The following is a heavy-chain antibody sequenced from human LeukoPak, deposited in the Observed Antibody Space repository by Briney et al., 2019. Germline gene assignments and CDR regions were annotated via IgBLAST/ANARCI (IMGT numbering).Heavy chain of an antibody. CDR2: IYYSGST. V-gene: IGHV4-39*07. D-gene: IGHD6-19*01. CDR1: GGSISSSSYY. J-gene: IGHJ4*02. Sequence: SETLSLTRTVSGGSISSSSYYWGWIRQPPGKGLEWIGSIYYSGSTYYNPSLKSRVTISVDTSKNQFSLKLSSVTAADTAVYYCAGYSSGWSTYWGQGTLVTVSS. CDR3: AGYSSGWSTY.